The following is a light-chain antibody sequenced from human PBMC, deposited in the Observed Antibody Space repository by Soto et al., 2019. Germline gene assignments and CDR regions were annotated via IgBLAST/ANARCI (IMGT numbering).Light chain of an antibody. J-gene: IGLJ1*01. CDR2: EVS. CDR1: SSDVGGYND. CDR3: SSYTSSSPYV. V-gene: IGLV2-14*01. Sequence: PLAQRASVSGSPGQSITISCTGTSSDVGGYNDVSWYQQHPGKAPKLMVYEVSNRPSGVSNRFSGSKSGNTASLTISGLQDEDEADYYCSSYTSSSPYVFGTGTKVTVL.